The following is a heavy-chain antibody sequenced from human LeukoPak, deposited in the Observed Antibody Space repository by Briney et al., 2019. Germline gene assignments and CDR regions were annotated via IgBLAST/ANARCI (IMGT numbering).Heavy chain of an antibody. CDR1: GLTFSSYW. J-gene: IGHJ4*02. CDR2: INEDGSGK. V-gene: IGHV3-7*01. CDR3: ARDLKYIPHY. D-gene: IGHD2-21*01. Sequence: GGSLRLSCAVSGLTFSSYWMSWVRQAPGKGLEWPANINEDGSGKYYKDSVKGRFTVSRDNAKNSLYLQLNSLGAEDTAVYYCARDLKYIPHYWGQGVLVTVSS.